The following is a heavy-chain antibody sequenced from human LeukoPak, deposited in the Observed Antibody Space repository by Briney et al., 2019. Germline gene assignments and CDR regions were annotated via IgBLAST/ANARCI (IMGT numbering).Heavy chain of an antibody. J-gene: IGHJ4*02. V-gene: IGHV3-30*02. D-gene: IGHD2-8*01. CDR1: GFTFSSYG. CDR2: IRYDGSNK. CDR3: AKDPGDIVLMVYAMGNYYFDY. Sequence: PGGSLRLSCAASGFTFSSYGMHWVRQAPGKGLEWVGFIRYDGSNKYYADSVKGRFTISRDNSKNTLYLQMNSLRAEDTAVYYCAKDPGDIVLMVYAMGNYYFDYWGQGTLVTVSS.